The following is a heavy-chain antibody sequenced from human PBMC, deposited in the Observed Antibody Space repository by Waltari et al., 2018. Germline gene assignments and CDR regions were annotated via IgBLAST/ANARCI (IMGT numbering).Heavy chain of an antibody. CDR3: ARDPQTYYHDPLGHFYTAGMDV. CDR2: SYHPEGT. D-gene: IGHD3-22*01. CDR1: GYSISNGYY. V-gene: IGHV4-38-2*02. Sequence: QVHLQESGPGLVKPSETLSLTCEVSGYSISNGYYWAWVRQAPGKGLEWIGSSYHPEGTYYRSSLGGRVTISMDSSKNQFFLRLSSVTAADTAVYYCARDPQTYYHDPLGHFYTAGMDVWGQGTTVTVSS. J-gene: IGHJ6*02.